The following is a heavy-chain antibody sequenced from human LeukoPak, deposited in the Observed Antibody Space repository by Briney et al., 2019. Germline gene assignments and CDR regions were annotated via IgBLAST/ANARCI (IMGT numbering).Heavy chain of an antibody. CDR1: GFTFSSYG. V-gene: IGHV3-30*18. J-gene: IGHJ4*02. Sequence: PGGSLRLSCAASGFTFSSYGMHWVRQAPGKGLEWVAVIPYDGSNKYYADSVKGRFTISRDNSKNTLYLQMNSLRAEDTAVYYCAKGSGSSSWYGEVDYWGQGTLVTVSS. D-gene: IGHD6-13*01. CDR2: IPYDGSNK. CDR3: AKGSGSSSWYGEVDY.